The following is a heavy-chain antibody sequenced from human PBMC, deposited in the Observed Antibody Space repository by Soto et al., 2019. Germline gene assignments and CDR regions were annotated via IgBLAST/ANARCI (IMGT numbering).Heavy chain of an antibody. Sequence: PGGSLRLSCTASGFTFNKYAMTWVRQAPGKGLEWVSAISGGGGSTYYADSVKGRFTISRDNSKNTLYLQMNSLRAEDTAVYYCAKDQRFGELLGWGQGTLVTVSS. J-gene: IGHJ4*02. CDR3: AKDQRFGELLG. D-gene: IGHD3-10*01. V-gene: IGHV3-23*01. CDR1: GFTFNKYA. CDR2: ISGGGGST.